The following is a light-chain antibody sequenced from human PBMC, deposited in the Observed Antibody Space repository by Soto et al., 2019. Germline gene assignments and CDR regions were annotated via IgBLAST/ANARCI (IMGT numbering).Light chain of an antibody. J-gene: IGKJ4*01. CDR1: QSVSSY. Sequence: IVMTQSPATLSLSPWEGATLSCRASQSVSSYLVWYQQKPGQAPRLLIYDASNRATGIPARFSGSGSGTDFTLTISSLEPEDFAVYYCQQHSNWPLTFGGGTKVDIK. CDR3: QQHSNWPLT. CDR2: DAS. V-gene: IGKV3-11*01.